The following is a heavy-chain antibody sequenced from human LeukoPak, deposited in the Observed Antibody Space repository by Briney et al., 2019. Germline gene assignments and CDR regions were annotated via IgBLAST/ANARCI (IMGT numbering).Heavy chain of an antibody. D-gene: IGHD3-3*01. J-gene: IGHJ4*02. CDR1: GFTFSSYW. CDR2: IKQDGSEK. CDR3: ARRTAYDFCSDEFDY. V-gene: IGHV3-7*01. Sequence: GGSLRLSCAASGFTFSSYWMSWVRQAPGKGLEWVANIKQDGSEKYYVDSVKGRFTISRDNAKNSLYLQMNSLRAEDTAVYYCARRTAYDFCSDEFDYWGQGTLVTVSS.